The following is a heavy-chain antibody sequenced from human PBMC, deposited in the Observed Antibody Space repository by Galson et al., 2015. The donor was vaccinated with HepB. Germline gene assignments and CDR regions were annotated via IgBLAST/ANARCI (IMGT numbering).Heavy chain of an antibody. Sequence: SLRLSCAASGFTFSIHGMNWVRQAPGKGLEWVSTISGSGNSTYYADSVKGRFTISRDNSKNTLYLQMNSLRAEDTAVYYCAKDDSGGIEVASLGEPPAPDYWGQGTLVTVSS. CDR2: ISGSGNST. J-gene: IGHJ4*02. CDR3: AKDDSGGIEVASLGEPPAPDY. CDR1: GFTFSIHG. D-gene: IGHD6-19*01. V-gene: IGHV3-23*01.